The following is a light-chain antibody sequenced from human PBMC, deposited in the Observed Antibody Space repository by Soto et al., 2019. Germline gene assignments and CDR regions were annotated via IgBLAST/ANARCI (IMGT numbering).Light chain of an antibody. CDR2: AES. CDR3: QKSYSTPLT. J-gene: IGKJ4*01. V-gene: IGKV1-39*01. CDR1: QSISSY. Sequence: DIHMTPYPSSLSASVGDRVTITCRASQSISSYLNWYQQKTGKAPKIVIYAESSLQSGVPSRLSGSGSGTDLTLTISSLQPEDFATYYCQKSYSTPLTFGGGTKVDIK.